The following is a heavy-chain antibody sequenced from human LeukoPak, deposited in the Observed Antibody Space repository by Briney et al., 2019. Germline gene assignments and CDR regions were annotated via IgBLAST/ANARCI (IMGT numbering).Heavy chain of an antibody. J-gene: IGHJ6*03. V-gene: IGHV3-64*01. Sequence: PGGSLRLSCAASGFTFSSYAMHWVRQAPGKGLEYVSAISSNGGSTYYANSVKGRFTISRDNSKNTLYLQMGSLRAEDMAVYYCARRGLVGANGHYYYYMDVWGKGTTVTISS. CDR1: GFTFSSYA. CDR3: ARRGLVGANGHYYYYMDV. CDR2: ISSNGGST. D-gene: IGHD1-26*01.